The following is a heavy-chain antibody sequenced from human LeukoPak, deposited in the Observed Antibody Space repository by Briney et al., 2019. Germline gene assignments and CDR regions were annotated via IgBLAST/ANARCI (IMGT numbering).Heavy chain of an antibody. D-gene: IGHD2-15*01. CDR3: AKNGDRGAYCTGGTCYPYFYYYMDV. V-gene: IGHV3-23*01. CDR2: ISSTGGTT. Sequence: GGSLRLSCAASGITFSSYGMSCVRRAPGKGLEWVSSISSTGGTTYYADSVKGRFTISRDNSKNTLYLQMNSLRAEDTAIYYCAKNGDRGAYCTGGTCYPYFYYYMDVWGKGTTVTI. CDR1: GITFSSYG. J-gene: IGHJ6*03.